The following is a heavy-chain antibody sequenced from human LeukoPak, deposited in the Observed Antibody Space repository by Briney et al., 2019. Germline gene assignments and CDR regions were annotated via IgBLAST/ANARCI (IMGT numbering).Heavy chain of an antibody. CDR2: TSYDGSNK. D-gene: IGHD3-22*01. V-gene: IGHV3-30*18. J-gene: IGHJ4*02. CDR3: AKVGERDSSGYSDY. Sequence: PGGSLRLSCAASGFTFSSYGMHWVRQAPGKGLEWVAVTSYDGSNKYYADSVKGRFTISRDNSKNTLYLQMNSLRAEDTAVYYCAKVGERDSSGYSDYWGQGTLVTVSS. CDR1: GFTFSSYG.